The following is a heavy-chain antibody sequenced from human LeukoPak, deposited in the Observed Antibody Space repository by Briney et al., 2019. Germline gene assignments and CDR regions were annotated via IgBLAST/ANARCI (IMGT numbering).Heavy chain of an antibody. V-gene: IGHV4-4*02. J-gene: IGHJ4*02. CDR2: IYHSGST. Sequence: SGTLSLTCAVSSGSISSGNWWSWVRQPPGKGLEWIGEIYHSGSTNYNPSLKSRITISVDKSKNQFSLKLSSVTAADTAVYYCARGNNGYCSGGRCYPFDYWGQGTLVTVSS. CDR3: ARGNNGYCSGGRCYPFDY. D-gene: IGHD2-15*01. CDR1: SGSISSGNW.